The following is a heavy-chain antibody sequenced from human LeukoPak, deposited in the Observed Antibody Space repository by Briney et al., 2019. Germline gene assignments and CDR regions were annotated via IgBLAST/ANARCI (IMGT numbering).Heavy chain of an antibody. J-gene: IGHJ4*02. D-gene: IGHD3-10*01. CDR1: GGSFSGYY. CDR3: ASRSGSYYNDY. V-gene: IGHV4-34*01. Sequence: SGTLSLTCAVYGGSFSGYYWSWIRQPPGKGLEWIGEINHSGSTNYNPSLKSRVTISVDTSKNQFSLKLSSVTAADTAVYYCASRSGSYYNDYWGQGTLVTVSS. CDR2: INHSGST.